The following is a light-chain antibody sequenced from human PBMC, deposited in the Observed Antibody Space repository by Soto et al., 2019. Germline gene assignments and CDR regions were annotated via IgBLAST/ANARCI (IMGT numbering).Light chain of an antibody. CDR2: GAS. Sequence: EIVMTQSPATVSVSPGERATLSCRASQSVNSNLVWYQQKPGQAPRLLIYGASTRATGIPARFRGSGSGTEFTLTISSLQSEDFAVYYCQQYNNWLWTFGQGTKVDIK. CDR3: QQYNNWLWT. J-gene: IGKJ1*01. CDR1: QSVNSN. V-gene: IGKV3-15*01.